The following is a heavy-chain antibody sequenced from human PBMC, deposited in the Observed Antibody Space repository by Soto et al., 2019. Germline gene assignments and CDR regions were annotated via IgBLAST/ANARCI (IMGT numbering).Heavy chain of an antibody. D-gene: IGHD3-16*01. V-gene: IGHV3-23*01. CDR2: ISGSGGST. Sequence: GGSLRLSCAASGFTFSSYAMSWVRQAPGKGLEWVSAISGSGGSTYYADSVKGRFTISRDNSKNTLYLQMNSLRAEDTAVYYCAKLLVDVLNYYYGMDVWGQGTTVTVSS. CDR3: AKLLVDVLNYYYGMDV. CDR1: GFTFSSYA. J-gene: IGHJ6*02.